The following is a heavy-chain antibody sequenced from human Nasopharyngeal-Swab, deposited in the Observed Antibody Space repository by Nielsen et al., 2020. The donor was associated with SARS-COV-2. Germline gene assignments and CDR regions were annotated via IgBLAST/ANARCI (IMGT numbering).Heavy chain of an antibody. V-gene: IGHV3-9*01. D-gene: IGHD2-2*01. Sequence: SLNTSCAASGFTFDDYAMHWVRQPPGKGLGWVSGISWNSGSIGYADSVKGRFTISRDNANNSLYLQMNSLSAEDTALYYCVEDKGRGSTSWNAFDIWGQGTMVTVSS. CDR1: GFTFDDYA. J-gene: IGHJ3*02. CDR2: ISWNSGSI. CDR3: VEDKGRGSTSWNAFDI.